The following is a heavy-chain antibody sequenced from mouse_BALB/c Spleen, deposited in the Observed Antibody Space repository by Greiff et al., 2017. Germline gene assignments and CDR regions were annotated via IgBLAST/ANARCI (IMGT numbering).Heavy chain of an antibody. CDR2: ISSGGST. J-gene: IGHJ4*01. D-gene: IGHD6-1*01. V-gene: IGHV5-6-5*01. CDR3: ASPLSYYAMDY. CDR1: GFTFSSYA. Sequence: DVMLVESGGGLVKPGGSLKLSCAASGFTFSSYAMSWVRQTPEKRLEWVASISSGGSTYYPDSVKGRFTISRDNARNILYLQMSSLRSEDTAMYYCASPLSYYAMDYWGQGTSVTVSS.